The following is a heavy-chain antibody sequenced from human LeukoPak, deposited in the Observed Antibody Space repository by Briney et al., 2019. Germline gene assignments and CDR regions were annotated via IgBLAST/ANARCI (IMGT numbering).Heavy chain of an antibody. CDR1: GGSISSYY. CDR2: IYYSGST. Sequence: SETLSLTCTVSGGSISSYYWSWIRQPPGKGLEWIGYIYYSGSTNYNPSLKSRVTISEDMSKNQISLKLSSVTAADTAVYYCARVRGYYDSSGYDYWGQGTLVTVSS. V-gene: IGHV4-59*01. CDR3: ARVRGYYDSSGYDY. D-gene: IGHD3-22*01. J-gene: IGHJ4*02.